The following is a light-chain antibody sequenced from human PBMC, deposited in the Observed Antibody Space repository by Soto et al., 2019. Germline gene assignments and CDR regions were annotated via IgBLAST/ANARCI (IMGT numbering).Light chain of an antibody. V-gene: IGLV1-44*01. CDR1: SSNIGSNT. CDR3: QSYDSSLSGVL. CDR2: GNN. J-gene: IGLJ3*02. Sequence: QSVVTQPPSASGTPGQRVTISCSGSSSNIGSNTVNWYQQLPGTAPKLLIYGNNNRPSGVPDRFSGSKSGTSASLAITGLQVEDEADYYCQSYDSSLSGVLFGGGTKLTVL.